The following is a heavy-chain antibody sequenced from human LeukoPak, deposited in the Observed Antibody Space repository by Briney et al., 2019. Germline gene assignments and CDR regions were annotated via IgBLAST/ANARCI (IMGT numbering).Heavy chain of an antibody. CDR1: GGSISSYY. Sequence: SETLSLTCTVPGGSISSYYWSWIRQPPGKGLEWIGYIYYSGGTNYNPSLKSRVTISVDTSKKQFSLRLSSVTAADTAVYYCARRGGDSSGNFDYWGQGTLVTVSS. CDR3: ARRGGDSSGNFDY. CDR2: IYYSGGT. J-gene: IGHJ4*02. D-gene: IGHD3-22*01. V-gene: IGHV4-59*08.